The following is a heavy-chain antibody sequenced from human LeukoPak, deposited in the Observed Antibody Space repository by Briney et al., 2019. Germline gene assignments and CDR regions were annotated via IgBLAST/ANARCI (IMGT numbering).Heavy chain of an antibody. Sequence: GGSLRLSCAAPGFTFSSYGMHWVRQAPGKGLEWVAVIWYDGSNKYYADSVKGRFTISRDNSKNTLYLQMNSLRAEDTAVYYCARDLAGQQLPPVDWFDPWGQGTLVTVSS. V-gene: IGHV3-33*01. J-gene: IGHJ5*02. CDR2: IWYDGSNK. CDR3: ARDLAGQQLPPVDWFDP. D-gene: IGHD6-13*01. CDR1: GFTFSSYG.